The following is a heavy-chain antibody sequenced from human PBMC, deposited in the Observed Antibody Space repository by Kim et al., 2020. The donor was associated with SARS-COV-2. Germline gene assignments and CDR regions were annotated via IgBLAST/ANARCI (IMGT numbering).Heavy chain of an antibody. V-gene: IGHV1-46*01. CDR3: ARDLTSTTVKWSWYYYYVMDV. D-gene: IGHD4-4*01. Sequence: ASVKVSCKASGYTFTSYYMHWVRQAPGQGLEWMGIINPSGGSTSYAQKFQGRVTMTRDTSTSTVYMELSSLRSEDTAVYYCARDLTSTTVKWSWYYYYVMDVWGQGTTVTVSS. CDR2: INPSGGST. J-gene: IGHJ6*02. CDR1: GYTFTSYY.